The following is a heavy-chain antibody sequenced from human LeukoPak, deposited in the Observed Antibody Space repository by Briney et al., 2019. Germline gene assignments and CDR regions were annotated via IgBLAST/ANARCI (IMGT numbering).Heavy chain of an antibody. CDR3: ARVYKRGGYQNWFDP. CDR1: GGSISSGSYY. CDR2: IYTSGST. D-gene: IGHD3-22*01. J-gene: IGHJ5*02. Sequence: SQTLSLTCTVSGGSISSGSYYGSWIRQPAGKGLEWIGRIYTSGSTNYNPSLKSRVTISVDTSKNQFSLKLSSVTAADTAVYYCARVYKRGGYQNWFDPWGQGTLVTVSS. V-gene: IGHV4-61*02.